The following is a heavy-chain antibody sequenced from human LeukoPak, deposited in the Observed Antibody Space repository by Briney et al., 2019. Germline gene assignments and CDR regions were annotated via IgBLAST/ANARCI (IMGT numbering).Heavy chain of an antibody. Sequence: PGGSLRLSCAASGFTFSSYSMNWVRQAPGKGLEWVSSISSSSSYIYYADSVKGRFTISRDNAKNSLYLQMNSLRAEDTAVYYCARAKRYYDSSGSSSYYFDYWGQGTQVTVSS. CDR3: ARAKRYYDSSGSSSYYFDY. D-gene: IGHD3-22*01. CDR1: GFTFSSYS. V-gene: IGHV3-21*01. J-gene: IGHJ4*02. CDR2: ISSSSSYI.